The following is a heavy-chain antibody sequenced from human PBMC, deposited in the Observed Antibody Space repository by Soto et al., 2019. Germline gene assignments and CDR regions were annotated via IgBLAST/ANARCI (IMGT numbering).Heavy chain of an antibody. D-gene: IGHD2-21*01. V-gene: IGHV4-30-4*01. CDR1: GGSISSGDYY. Sequence: QVQLQESGPGLVKPSQTLSLTCTVSGGSISSGDYYWSWIRQPPGKGLGWIGYIYYSGSAYYNPSLKSRVTISVDTSKNQFSLTLSSVTAADTAVYYCPRVGHINWFDPWGQGTLVTVSS. CDR3: PRVGHINWFDP. J-gene: IGHJ5*02. CDR2: IYYSGSA.